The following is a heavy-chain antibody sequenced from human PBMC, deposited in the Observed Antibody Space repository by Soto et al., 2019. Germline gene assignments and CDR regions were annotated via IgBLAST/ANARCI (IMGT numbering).Heavy chain of an antibody. J-gene: IGHJ5*02. CDR2: ISGSSDNI. Sequence: GGSLRLSCAASGFTFSDYFMSWIRQAPGKGLEWVSFISGSSDNIKYADSVKGRFTISRDNAKNSLYLQRNSLRAEDTAAYYCVRDSARIVVVPRVDGDNWLDPWGRGTLVTVSS. V-gene: IGHV3-11*06. D-gene: IGHD2-2*01. CDR3: VRDSARIVVVPRVDGDNWLDP. CDR1: GFTFSDYF.